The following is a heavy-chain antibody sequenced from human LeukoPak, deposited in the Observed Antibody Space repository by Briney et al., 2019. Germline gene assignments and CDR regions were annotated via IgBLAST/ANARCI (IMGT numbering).Heavy chain of an antibody. CDR3: ARFGYVAAVDV. V-gene: IGHV3-7*01. CDR2: INPAGSET. Sequence: PGGSLSLSCPASGFSFGAYWMTWVRRAPGTGWGWVANINPAGSETYYVDPVKGRFGISRDNAKNLVYLQMNSLRAEDTAVYHCARFGYVAAVDVWGQGTPVTVSS. CDR1: GFSFGAYW. D-gene: IGHD2-15*01. J-gene: IGHJ4*02.